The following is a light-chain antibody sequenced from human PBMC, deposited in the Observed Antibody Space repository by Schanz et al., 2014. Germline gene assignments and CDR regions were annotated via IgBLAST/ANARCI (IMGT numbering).Light chain of an antibody. J-gene: IGKJ2*01. V-gene: IGKV3-20*01. CDR3: QQYGNSPPFT. Sequence: EIVLTQSPGTLSLSPGERAALSCRTSQSVRTNYLAWYQQKAGQAPRVLIYGASSRATGIPGRFSGSGSGTDFTLTISSLEPEDFAVYYCQQYGNSPPFTFGQGTRLEIK. CDR2: GAS. CDR1: QSVRTNY.